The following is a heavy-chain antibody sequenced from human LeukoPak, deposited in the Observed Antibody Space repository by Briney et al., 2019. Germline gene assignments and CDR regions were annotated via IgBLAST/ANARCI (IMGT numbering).Heavy chain of an antibody. CDR3: AKDSPSDDYADY. V-gene: IGHV3-30*02. D-gene: IGHD4-17*01. CDR1: GFTFSSYG. J-gene: IGHJ4*02. Sequence: SGGSLRLSCAASGFTFSSYGMHWVRQAPGKGLEWVAFIRYDGSNKYYADSVKGRFTISRDNSKNTLYLQMNSLRAEDTAVYYCAKDSPSDDYADYWGQGTLVTASS. CDR2: IRYDGSNK.